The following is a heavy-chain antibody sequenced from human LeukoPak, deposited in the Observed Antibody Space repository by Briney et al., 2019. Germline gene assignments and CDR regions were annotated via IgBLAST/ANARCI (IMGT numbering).Heavy chain of an antibody. D-gene: IGHD5/OR15-5a*01. CDR1: GFTFSRDG. CDR3: AKEGQQGSYGVYDDYH. Sequence: GRSLRLSCAASGFTFSRDGMHWVRQAPGKGLEWVAVMSNDETNKYYTDSVKGRFTISRDNSKNMVYLQMNSLRVEDTAVYYCAKEGQQGSYGVYDDYHWGQGTLVTVSS. CDR2: MSNDETNK. V-gene: IGHV3-30*18. J-gene: IGHJ5*02.